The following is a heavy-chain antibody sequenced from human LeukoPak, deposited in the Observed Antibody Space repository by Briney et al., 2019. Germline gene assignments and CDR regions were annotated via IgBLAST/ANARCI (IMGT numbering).Heavy chain of an antibody. J-gene: IGHJ6*02. Sequence: GESLRLSCAASGFTFSSYAMSWVRQAPGKGLEWVSAISGSGGSTYYADSVKGRFTISRDNSKNTLYLQMNSLRAEDTAVYYCAKGSGAHYDFWSGYRYYYYGMDVWGQGTTVTVSS. CDR1: GFTFSSYA. D-gene: IGHD3-3*01. CDR2: ISGSGGST. V-gene: IGHV3-23*01. CDR3: AKGSGAHYDFWSGYRYYYYGMDV.